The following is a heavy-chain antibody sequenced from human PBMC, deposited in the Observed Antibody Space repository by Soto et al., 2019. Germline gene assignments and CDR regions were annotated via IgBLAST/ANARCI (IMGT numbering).Heavy chain of an antibody. CDR2: INHSGST. Sequence: SETLSLTCAVYGGSFSGYYWSWIRQPPGKGLEWIGEINHSGSTNYNPSLKSRVTISVDTSKNQFSLKLSSVTAADTAVYYCASVTFDTPYDYIWGSYRYYFDYWGQGTLVTVSS. D-gene: IGHD3-16*02. J-gene: IGHJ4*02. CDR1: GGSFSGYY. CDR3: ASVTFDTPYDYIWGSYRYYFDY. V-gene: IGHV4-34*01.